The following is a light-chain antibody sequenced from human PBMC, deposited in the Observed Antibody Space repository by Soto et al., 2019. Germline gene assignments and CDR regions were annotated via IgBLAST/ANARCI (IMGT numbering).Light chain of an antibody. CDR2: VAS. Sequence: EIVLTQSPATLSLSPGERATLSCRASQSVSSYLACFQHKPCQAPRLLIYVASNRATCIPVSFSGSGSGTDFTLTISRLEPEDFAVYYCQQYGSSPSWTFGQGTKVDIK. J-gene: IGKJ1*01. CDR1: QSVSSY. V-gene: IGKV3-20*01. CDR3: QQYGSSPSWT.